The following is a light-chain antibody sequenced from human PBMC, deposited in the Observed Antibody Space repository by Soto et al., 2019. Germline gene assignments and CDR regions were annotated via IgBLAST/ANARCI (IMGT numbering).Light chain of an antibody. Sequence: ASQMTQSPSSLSASVGDRVNITCRASQGIRNDLGCYQQQPGNAPKLLIYAASSLHSGVTSRFSGSGSGTDFSLTISSLQPDDFAAYYCLQHYNCPSTFGQGTKVDIK. V-gene: IGKV1-6*01. J-gene: IGKJ1*01. CDR3: LQHYNCPST. CDR2: AAS. CDR1: QGIRND.